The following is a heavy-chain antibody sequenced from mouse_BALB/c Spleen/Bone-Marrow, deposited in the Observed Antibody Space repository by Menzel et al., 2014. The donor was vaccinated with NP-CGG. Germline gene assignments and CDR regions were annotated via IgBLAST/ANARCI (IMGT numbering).Heavy chain of an antibody. Sequence: EVQLQESGPSLVKPSQTLSLPCSVTGDSITSGYWNWIRKFPGNKLEYMGYISYSGSTYYNPSLKSRMSITRDTSKNQYYLQLNSVTTEDTATYYCARSGGNYDYFDYWGQGTTLTVSS. CDR2: ISYSGST. CDR1: GDSITSGY. J-gene: IGHJ2*01. V-gene: IGHV3-8*02. D-gene: IGHD2-1*01. CDR3: ARSGGNYDYFDY.